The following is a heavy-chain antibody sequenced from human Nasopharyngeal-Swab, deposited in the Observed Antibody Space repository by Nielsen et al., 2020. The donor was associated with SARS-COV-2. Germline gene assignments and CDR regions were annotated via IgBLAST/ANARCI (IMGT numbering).Heavy chain of an antibody. CDR1: GFTFSNYE. V-gene: IGHV3-48*03. J-gene: IGHJ4*02. CDR2: ISGTAGTI. CDR3: ARTTYSYGRFDY. Sequence: GESLKISCAASGFTFSNYEMNWVRQAPGKGLEWLSYISGTAGTISYADSVKGRFTISTDNAKNSLYLQMNSLRAKDTALYYCARTTYSYGRFDYWGQGTLVTVSS. D-gene: IGHD5-18*01.